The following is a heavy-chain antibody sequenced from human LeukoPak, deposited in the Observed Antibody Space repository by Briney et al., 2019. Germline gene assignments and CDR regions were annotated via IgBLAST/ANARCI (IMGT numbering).Heavy chain of an antibody. CDR1: GFAFSDFC. Sequence: TGGSLRLSCAASGFAFSDFCMFWIRQAPGKGLEWISYISNSGSTLYYADSVKGRFTISRDNDKNLLYLQMNSLRADDTAVYYCARDALGSYDYWGQGTLVTVSS. CDR2: ISNSGSTL. V-gene: IGHV3-11*01. J-gene: IGHJ4*02. D-gene: IGHD3-10*01. CDR3: ARDALGSYDY.